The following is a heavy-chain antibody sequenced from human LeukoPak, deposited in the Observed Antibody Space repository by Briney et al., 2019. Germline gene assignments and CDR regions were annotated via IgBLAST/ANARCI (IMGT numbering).Heavy chain of an antibody. V-gene: IGHV1-18*01. Sequence: GASVKVSCKTSGYTFTSYGIIWVRQAPGQGLEWMGWISAYNGNRNYAQNLQGRVTMTTDTSTSTAYMELRSLRSDDTAVYYCARGGPGWDSSSWCNYWGQGTLVTVSS. D-gene: IGHD6-13*01. CDR2: ISAYNGNR. CDR3: ARGGPGWDSSSWCNY. J-gene: IGHJ4*02. CDR1: GYTFTSYG.